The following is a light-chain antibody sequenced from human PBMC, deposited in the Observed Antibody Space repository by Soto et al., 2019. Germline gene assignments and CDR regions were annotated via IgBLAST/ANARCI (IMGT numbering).Light chain of an antibody. J-gene: IGKJ1*01. CDR2: KVS. CDR1: QSLVQSDGNTY. V-gene: IGKV2-24*01. Sequence: IVMTQTPLSSRVTLGQPASISCRSSQSLVQSDGNTYLTWLQVRPGQPPRLLIYKVSNRFSGVPDRFSGSGAGTDFTLRISRVEHEDVGVYYCVQGAQLRTFGQGTTVEI. CDR3: VQGAQLRT.